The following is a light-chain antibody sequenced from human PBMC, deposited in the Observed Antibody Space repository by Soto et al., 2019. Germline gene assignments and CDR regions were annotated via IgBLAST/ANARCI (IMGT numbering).Light chain of an antibody. V-gene: IGLV3-21*02. CDR1: NIGSKS. CDR3: QVWDGGSFQGV. J-gene: IGLJ1*01. CDR2: DDT. Sequence: SNELTQPPSVSVAPGQTASIACGGDNIGSKSVNWFQQRPGQAPVVVVYDDTDRPTGIPERFSGSNSGNTATLTISRVEAGDEADYYCQVWDGGSFQGVFGPGTKVTVL.